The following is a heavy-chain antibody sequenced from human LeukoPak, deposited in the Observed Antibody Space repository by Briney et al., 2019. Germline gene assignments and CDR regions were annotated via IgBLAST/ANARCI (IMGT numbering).Heavy chain of an antibody. CDR3: AKDPRYCSTTSCSDYYYYMDV. D-gene: IGHD2-2*01. Sequence: GGSLRLSCAASGFTFSSYAMSWVRQAPGKGLGWVSAISGSGGSTYYADSVKGRFTISRDNSKNTLYLQMNSLRAEDTAVYYCAKDPRYCSTTSCSDYYYYMDVWGKGTKVTVSS. CDR2: ISGSGGST. J-gene: IGHJ6*03. CDR1: GFTFSSYA. V-gene: IGHV3-23*01.